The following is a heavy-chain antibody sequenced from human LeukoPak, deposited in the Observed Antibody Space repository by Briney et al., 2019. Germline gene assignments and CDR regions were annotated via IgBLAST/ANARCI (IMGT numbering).Heavy chain of an antibody. Sequence: GGSLRLSCAASGFTFSNAWMSWVRQAPGKGLEWVANIKQDGSEKYYVDSVKGRFTISRDNAKNSLYLQMNSLRAEDTAVYYCARDLVGYSSVGYFDYWGQGTLVTVSS. J-gene: IGHJ4*02. CDR3: ARDLVGYSSVGYFDY. V-gene: IGHV3-7*01. CDR2: IKQDGSEK. CDR1: GFTFSNAW. D-gene: IGHD6-19*01.